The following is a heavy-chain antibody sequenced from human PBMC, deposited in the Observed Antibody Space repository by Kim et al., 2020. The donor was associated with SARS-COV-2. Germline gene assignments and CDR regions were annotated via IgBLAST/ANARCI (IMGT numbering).Heavy chain of an antibody. Sequence: GGSLRLSCAASGFTFSSYGMHWVRQAPGKGLEWVAVISYDGSNKYYADSVKGRFTISRDNSKNTRYLQMNSLRAEDTAVYYCAKDRVRSSGWTGDDYCGMGVWGQGTTVTVSS. J-gene: IGHJ6*02. V-gene: IGHV3-30*18. CDR2: ISYDGSNK. CDR3: AKDRVRSSGWTGDDYCGMGV. CDR1: GFTFSSYG. D-gene: IGHD6-19*01.